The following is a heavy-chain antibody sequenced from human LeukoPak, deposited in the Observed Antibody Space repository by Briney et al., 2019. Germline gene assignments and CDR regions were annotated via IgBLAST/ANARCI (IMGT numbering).Heavy chain of an antibody. CDR1: VYTLTDYY. Sequence: SEKVSRKPSVYTLTDYYIHRLRQAPAQGLEWTGIINHSGGSATSAQKFQGRVTLIEDTSTSTVYMELTSLRSEDTVLYFCAVGLGFASGWPDYWGQGTLVTVSS. D-gene: IGHD6-19*01. CDR2: INHSGGSA. V-gene: IGHV1-46*03. CDR3: AVGLGFASGWPDY. J-gene: IGHJ4*02.